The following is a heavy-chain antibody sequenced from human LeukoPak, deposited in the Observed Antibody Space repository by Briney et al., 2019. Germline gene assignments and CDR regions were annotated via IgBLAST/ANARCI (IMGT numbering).Heavy chain of an antibody. CDR1: GGSFSGYY. Sequence: PSETLSLTCAVYGGSFSGYYWSWIRQPPGKGLEWIGSISYSGSTYYNPSLKSRVTISVDTSKKQFSLKERYVTAADTAVYYCARGQYSSSWSDWYFDLWGRGTLVIVSS. J-gene: IGHJ2*01. CDR2: ISYSGST. V-gene: IGHV4-34*01. CDR3: ARGQYSSSWSDWYFDL. D-gene: IGHD6-13*01.